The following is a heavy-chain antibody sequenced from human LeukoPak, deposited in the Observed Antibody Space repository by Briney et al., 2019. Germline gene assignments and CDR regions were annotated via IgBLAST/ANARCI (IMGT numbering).Heavy chain of an antibody. Sequence: SETLSLTCTVSGGSISSYYWSWIRQPPGKGLEWIGYIYYSGSTNYNPSLKSRVTISADTSKNQFSLKLSSVTAADTAVYYCAVYCSGGSCQAGWFDPWGQGTLVTVSS. J-gene: IGHJ5*02. V-gene: IGHV4-59*01. CDR3: AVYCSGGSCQAGWFDP. CDR2: IYYSGST. CDR1: GGSISSYY. D-gene: IGHD2-15*01.